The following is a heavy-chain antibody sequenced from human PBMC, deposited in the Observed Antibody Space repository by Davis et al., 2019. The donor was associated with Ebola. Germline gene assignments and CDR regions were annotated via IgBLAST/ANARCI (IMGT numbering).Heavy chain of an antibody. CDR1: GYTFTSYA. Sequence: ASVKVSCKASGYTFTSYAMHWVRQAPGQRLEWMGWINAGNGNTKYSQKFQGRVTITRDTSASTAYMELSRLRSDDTAVYYCARGNTLWELQQYNWFDPWGQGTLVTVSS. D-gene: IGHD1-26*01. V-gene: IGHV1-3*01. J-gene: IGHJ5*02. CDR3: ARGNTLWELQQYNWFDP. CDR2: INAGNGNT.